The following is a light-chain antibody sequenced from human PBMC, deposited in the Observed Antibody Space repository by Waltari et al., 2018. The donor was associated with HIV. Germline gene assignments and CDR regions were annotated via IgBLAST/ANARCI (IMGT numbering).Light chain of an antibody. Sequence: DIQMTQSPASLSASVGDRVTITCRASQSVSTYLNWYRHKPGKAPKLLIYAASSLQSGVPSRFSGSGSGTDFTFTISSLQPEDFATYYCQQSYSTPQWTFGQGTKVEIK. V-gene: IGKV1-39*01. CDR2: AAS. J-gene: IGKJ1*01. CDR1: QSVSTY. CDR3: QQSYSTPQWT.